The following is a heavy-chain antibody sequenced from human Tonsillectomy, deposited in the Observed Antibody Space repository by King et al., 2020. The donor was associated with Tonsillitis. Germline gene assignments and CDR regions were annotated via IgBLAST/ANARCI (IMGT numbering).Heavy chain of an antibody. CDR1: GGTSSSYG. Sequence: HVQLVESGAEVKKPGSSVKVSCKTSGGTSSSYGISWVRQAPGQGLEWMGGIIPMFGTTFYSQKFQGRITMTADEPAGTAYMELTSLKSEDTAVYYCARSFLQGGDDYDDLAPSGLFDYWGQGTLVTVSS. CDR2: IIPMFGTT. V-gene: IGHV1-69*01. CDR3: ARSFLQGGDDYDDLAPSGLFDY. J-gene: IGHJ4*02. D-gene: IGHD4-17*01.